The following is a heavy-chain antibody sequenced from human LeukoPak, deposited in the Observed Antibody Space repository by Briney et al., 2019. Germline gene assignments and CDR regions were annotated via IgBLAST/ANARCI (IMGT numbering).Heavy chain of an antibody. Sequence: GGSLRLSCAASGFTFSSYAMHWVRQAPGKGLEWGAVISYDGSNKYYADSVKGRFTISRDNSKNTLYLQMNSLRAEDTAVYYCARGFIAAAGQTNFDYWGQGTLVTVSS. CDR1: GFTFSSYA. V-gene: IGHV3-30-3*01. D-gene: IGHD6-13*01. J-gene: IGHJ4*02. CDR3: ARGFIAAAGQTNFDY. CDR2: ISYDGSNK.